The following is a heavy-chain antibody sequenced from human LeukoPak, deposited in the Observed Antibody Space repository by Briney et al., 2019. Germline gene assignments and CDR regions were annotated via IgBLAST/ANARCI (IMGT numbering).Heavy chain of an antibody. CDR1: GFTFSSYW. V-gene: IGHV3-74*01. J-gene: IGHJ4*02. CDR3: ARVAYYYDSSGYYNFDY. CDR2: INSDGSST. D-gene: IGHD3-22*01. Sequence: GESLRLSCAASGFTFSSYWMHWVRQAPGKRLVWVTRINSDGSSTRYADSVKGRFTIFRDNAKNTLYLQMHSLRAEATAVYYCARVAYYYDSSGYYNFDYWGQGTLVTVSS.